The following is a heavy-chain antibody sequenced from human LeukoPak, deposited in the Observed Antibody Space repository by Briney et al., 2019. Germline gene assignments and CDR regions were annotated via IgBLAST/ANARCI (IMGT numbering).Heavy chain of an antibody. CDR3: ARDSIPQLLSGWPPASGAFDI. CDR2: ISAYNGNT. CDR1: GYTFTSYG. J-gene: IGHJ3*02. Sequence: GASVKVSCKASGYTFTSYGISWVRQAPGQGLEWMGWISAYNGNTNYAQKLQGRVTMTTDTSTSTAYMELRSLRSDDTAVYYCARDSIPQLLSGWPPASGAFDIWGQGTMVTVSS. D-gene: IGHD6-19*01. V-gene: IGHV1-18*01.